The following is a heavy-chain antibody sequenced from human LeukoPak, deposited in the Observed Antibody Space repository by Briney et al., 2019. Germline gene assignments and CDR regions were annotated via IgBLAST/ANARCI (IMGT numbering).Heavy chain of an antibody. V-gene: IGHV3-48*01. CDR2: ISSTSPPIL. J-gene: IGHJ5*02. D-gene: IGHD3-3*01. CDR3: ARGESGLDWFDP. CDR1: GFTFSAYC. Sequence: PGGSLRLSCAASGFTFSAYCMNWVRQVPGKGLEWIAYISSTSPPILYHADSVEGRFTISRDNAKNSLFLHMNSLRAEDTAVYYCARGESGLDWFDPWGQGTLVTVSS.